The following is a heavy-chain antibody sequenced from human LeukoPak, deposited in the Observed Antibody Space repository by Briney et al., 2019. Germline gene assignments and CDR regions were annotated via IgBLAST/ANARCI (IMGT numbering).Heavy chain of an antibody. V-gene: IGHV1-18*01. D-gene: IGHD3-22*01. CDR1: GYTFTSYG. Sequence: ASVKVSCKASGYTFTSYGISWVRQAPGQGLEWLGWISAYNGNTNYAQKLQGRVTMTTDTSTSTAYMELRSLRSDDTAVYYCASPKVDSSGYYNWFDPWGQGTLVTVSS. CDR3: ASPKVDSSGYYNWFDP. CDR2: ISAYNGNT. J-gene: IGHJ5*02.